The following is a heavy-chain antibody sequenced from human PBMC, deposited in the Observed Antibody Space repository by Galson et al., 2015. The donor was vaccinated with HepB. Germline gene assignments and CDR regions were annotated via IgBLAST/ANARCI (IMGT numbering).Heavy chain of an antibody. CDR3: AREPLAASNWFDP. D-gene: IGHD6-13*01. CDR1: GGSISSSNW. J-gene: IGHJ5*02. Sequence: SETLSLTCAVSGGSISSSNWWSWVRQPPGKGLEWIGEIYHSGSTNYNPSLKSRVTISVDKSKNQFSLKLSSVTAADTAVYYCAREPLAASNWFDPWGQGTLVTVSS. V-gene: IGHV4-4*02. CDR2: IYHSGST.